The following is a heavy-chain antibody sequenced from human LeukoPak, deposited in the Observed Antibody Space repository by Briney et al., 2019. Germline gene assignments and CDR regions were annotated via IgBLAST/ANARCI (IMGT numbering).Heavy chain of an antibody. J-gene: IGHJ6*02. V-gene: IGHV4-59*08. CDR1: SDSISNYY. Sequence: SETLSLTCTVSSDSISNYYWSWIRQPPGKGLEWIGYIYYSGSTNYNPSLKSRVTISVDTSKNEFSLKLGSVTAADTAVYYCATSLLGTYGVHGMDVWGQGTTVTVSS. CDR2: IYYSGST. D-gene: IGHD1-26*01. CDR3: ATSLLGTYGVHGMDV.